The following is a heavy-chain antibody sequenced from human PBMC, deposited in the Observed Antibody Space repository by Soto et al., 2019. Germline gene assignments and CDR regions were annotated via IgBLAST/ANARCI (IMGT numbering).Heavy chain of an antibody. V-gene: IGHV3-33*01. J-gene: IGHJ6*02. CDR2: IWYDGSNK. D-gene: IGHD3-10*01. CDR3: AALWFGELLQSRYYGMDV. CDR1: GFTFSSYG. Sequence: GSLRLSCAASGFTFSSYGMHWVRQAPGKGLEWVAVIWYDGSNKYYADSVKGRFTISRDNSKNTLYLQMNSLRAEDTAVYYCAALWFGELLQSRYYGMDVWGQGTTVTVSS.